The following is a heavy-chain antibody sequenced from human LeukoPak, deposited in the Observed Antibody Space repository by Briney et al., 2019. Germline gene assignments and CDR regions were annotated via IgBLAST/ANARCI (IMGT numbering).Heavy chain of an antibody. CDR2: IYYSGST. CDR1: GGSISGSSYY. Sequence: SETLSLTCTVSGGSISGSSYYWGWIRQPPGKGLGWIGSIYYSGSTYYNPSLKSRVTISVDTSKNQFSLKLNSVTATDTAVYYXARHYGPWGQGTLVTVSS. V-gene: IGHV4-39*01. CDR3: ARHYGP. J-gene: IGHJ4*02. D-gene: IGHD3-10*01.